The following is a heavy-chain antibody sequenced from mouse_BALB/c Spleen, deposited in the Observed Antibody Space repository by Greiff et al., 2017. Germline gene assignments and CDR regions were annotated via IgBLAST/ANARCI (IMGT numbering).Heavy chain of an antibody. CDR2: IDPANGNT. J-gene: IGHJ3*01. Sequence: VQLKESGAELVKPGASVKLSCTASGFNIKDTYMHWVKQRPEQGLEWIGRIDPANGNTKYDPKFQGKATITADTSSNTAYLQLSSLTSEDTAVYYCARRLLGFWGQGTLVTVSA. CDR1: GFNIKDTY. CDR3: ARRLLGF. D-gene: IGHD2-3*01. V-gene: IGHV14-3*02.